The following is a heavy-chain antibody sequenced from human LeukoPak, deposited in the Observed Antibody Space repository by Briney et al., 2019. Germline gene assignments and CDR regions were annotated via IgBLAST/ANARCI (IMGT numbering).Heavy chain of an antibody. Sequence: GGSLRLSCAASGFTFSSYSMNWVRQAPGKGLERVSYISSSSSTIYYADSVKGRFTISRDNAKNSLYLQLNSLRAEDTAVYYCARGSGYSYGYLGYWGQGTLVTVSS. CDR2: ISSSSSTI. CDR3: ARGSGYSYGYLGY. D-gene: IGHD5-18*01. J-gene: IGHJ4*02. CDR1: GFTFSSYS. V-gene: IGHV3-48*04.